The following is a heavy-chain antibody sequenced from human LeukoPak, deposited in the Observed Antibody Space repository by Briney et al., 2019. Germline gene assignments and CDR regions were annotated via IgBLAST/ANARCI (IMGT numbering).Heavy chain of an antibody. Sequence: SETLSLTCTVSGGSISSTSYYWGWIRQPPGKGLEWIGSIYYSESTSYNPSLKSRVTISVDTSKNQFSLKLNSVTAADTAVYYCASQLGYDFWSGYYLYYFDYWGQGTLVTVSS. D-gene: IGHD3-3*01. CDR3: ASQLGYDFWSGYYLYYFDY. V-gene: IGHV4-39*01. CDR1: GGSISSTSYY. CDR2: IYYSEST. J-gene: IGHJ4*02.